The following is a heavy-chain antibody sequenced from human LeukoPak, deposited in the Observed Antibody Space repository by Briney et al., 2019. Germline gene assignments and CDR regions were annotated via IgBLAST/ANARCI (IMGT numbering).Heavy chain of an antibody. CDR3: ARIIVVVPAAIHWFDP. CDR2: LYYSGST. CDR1: GGSLSSSSYY. Sequence: SETLSLTCTVSGGSLSSSSYYWGWIRQPPGKGLEWIGSLYYSGSTYYNPSLKSRLTISVDTSKNQFSLKLSSVTAADTAVYYCARIIVVVPAAIHWFDPWGQGTLVTVSS. V-gene: IGHV4-39*01. D-gene: IGHD2-2*01. J-gene: IGHJ5*02.